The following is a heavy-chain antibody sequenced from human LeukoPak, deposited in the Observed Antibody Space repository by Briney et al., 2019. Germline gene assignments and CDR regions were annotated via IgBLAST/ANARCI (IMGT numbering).Heavy chain of an antibody. V-gene: IGHV1-69*13. CDR1: GGTFSSYA. CDR3: ARGYLSDIVVVPAAFDY. J-gene: IGHJ4*02. D-gene: IGHD2-2*01. CDR2: IIPIFGTA. Sequence: SVKVSCKASGGTFSSYAISWVRQAPGQGLEWMGGIIPIFGTANYAQKFQGRVTITADESTSTAYMELSSLRSEDTAVYYCARGYLSDIVVVPAAFDYWGQGTLVTVSS.